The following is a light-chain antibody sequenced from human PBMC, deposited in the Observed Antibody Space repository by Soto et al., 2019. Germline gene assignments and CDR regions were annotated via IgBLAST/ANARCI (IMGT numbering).Light chain of an antibody. CDR3: HQRNNWPWA. Sequence: EIVLTQSPATLSLSPGERATLSCRASQSISTYLAWYQQKPGQAPRLLIYDASNRATGIPARFSSSGSGTDFTLTISSLEPEDFAVYYCHQRNNWPWAFGQGTKVEV. J-gene: IGKJ1*01. CDR1: QSISTY. CDR2: DAS. V-gene: IGKV3-11*01.